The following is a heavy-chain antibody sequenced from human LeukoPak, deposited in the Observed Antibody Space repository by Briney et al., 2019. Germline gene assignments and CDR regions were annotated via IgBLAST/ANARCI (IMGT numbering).Heavy chain of an antibody. CDR1: GFTVSNNY. V-gene: IGHV3-66*04. J-gene: IGHJ4*02. CDR3: ARQLFISTSFYYIFDF. Sequence: GGSPRLSCAASGFTVSNNYISWVRQAPGKGLEWVSVSDGSTYYADSVKDRFSISRDNSRNTLSLQMNSLRAEDTAVYYCARQLFISTSFYYIFDFWGQGTLVTVSS. CDR2: SDGST. D-gene: IGHD2/OR15-2a*01.